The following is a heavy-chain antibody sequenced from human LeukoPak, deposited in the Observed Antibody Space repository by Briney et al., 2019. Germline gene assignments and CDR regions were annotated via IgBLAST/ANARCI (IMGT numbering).Heavy chain of an antibody. J-gene: IGHJ4*02. Sequence: PGGSLRLSCAASGFTFSSCAMSWVRQAPGKGLEWVSAISGSGGSTYYADSVKGRFTISRDNSKNTLYLQMNSLRAEDTAVYYCAKVTPYYYDSSGNSYWGQGTLVTVSS. CDR1: GFTFSSCA. CDR2: ISGSGGST. CDR3: AKVTPYYYDSSGNSY. V-gene: IGHV3-23*01. D-gene: IGHD3-22*01.